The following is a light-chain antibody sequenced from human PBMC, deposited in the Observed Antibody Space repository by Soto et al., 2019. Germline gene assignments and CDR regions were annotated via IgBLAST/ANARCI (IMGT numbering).Light chain of an antibody. CDR2: AAS. CDR3: QQYGSSPPSWT. J-gene: IGKJ1*01. Sequence: EIVLTQSPGTLSLSPGERATLSCRASQSVSSNYLAWYQQIPGQPPRLLIFAASSRATGIPDRFSGGGSGTDFTLTISSLEPEEFAVYYCQQYGSSPPSWTFGQGTRVEIK. V-gene: IGKV3-20*01. CDR1: QSVSSNY.